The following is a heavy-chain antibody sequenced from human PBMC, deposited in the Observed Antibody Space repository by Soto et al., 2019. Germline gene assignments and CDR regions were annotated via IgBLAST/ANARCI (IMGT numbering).Heavy chain of an antibody. Sequence: PGESLKISXKGSGYSFTSHWISWVRQMPGKGLEWMGRIDPSDSYINYSPSFQGRVTISADKSISTAYLQWSGLKASDTAMYYCARHARYDYNNDPTWFDYWGQGTLVTVSS. D-gene: IGHD4-4*01. CDR1: GYSFTSHW. J-gene: IGHJ4*02. V-gene: IGHV5-10-1*01. CDR2: IDPSDSYI. CDR3: ARHARYDYNNDPTWFDY.